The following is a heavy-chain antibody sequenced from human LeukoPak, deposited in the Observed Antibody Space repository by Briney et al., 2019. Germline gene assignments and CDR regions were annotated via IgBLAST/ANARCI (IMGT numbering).Heavy chain of an antibody. CDR3: ARGERPITMIVVVINNPPYFDY. J-gene: IGHJ4*02. V-gene: IGHV4-34*01. CDR1: GGSFSGYY. CDR2: INHSGST. Sequence: PSETLSLTCAVYGGSFSGYYWSWIRQPPGKGLEWIGEINHSGSTNYNPSLKSRVTISVDTSKNQFSLKLSSVTAAGTAVYYCARGERPITMIVVVINNPPYFDYWGQGTLVTVSS. D-gene: IGHD3-22*01.